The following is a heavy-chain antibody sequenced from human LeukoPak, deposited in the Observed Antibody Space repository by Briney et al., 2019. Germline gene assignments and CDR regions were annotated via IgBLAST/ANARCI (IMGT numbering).Heavy chain of an antibody. J-gene: IGHJ4*02. D-gene: IGHD6-13*01. V-gene: IGHV4-34*01. CDR3: ARASPPPGYSSSWYFGEKYYFDY. CDR2: IYHSGST. CDR1: GGSFSGYY. Sequence: SETLSLTCAVYGGSFSGYYWSWIRQPPGKGLEWIGSIYHSGSTNYNPSLKSRVTISVDKSKNQFSLKLSSVTAADTAVYYCARASPPPGYSSSWYFGEKYYFDYWGQGTLVTVSS.